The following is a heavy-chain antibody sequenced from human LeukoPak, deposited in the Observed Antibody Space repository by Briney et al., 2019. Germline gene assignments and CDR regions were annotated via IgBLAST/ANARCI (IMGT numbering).Heavy chain of an antibody. Sequence: PGGSLRLSCAASGFTVSSNYMSWVRQAPGKGLEWVSVIFSGGNTFYADSVKGRFTISRDNAKNSLYLQMTSLRAADTAVYYCARPSITLVRGELVYYFDYWGQGTLVTVSS. CDR3: ARPSITLVRGELVYYFDY. CDR1: GFTVSSNY. CDR2: IFSGGNT. D-gene: IGHD3-10*01. V-gene: IGHV3-66*04. J-gene: IGHJ4*02.